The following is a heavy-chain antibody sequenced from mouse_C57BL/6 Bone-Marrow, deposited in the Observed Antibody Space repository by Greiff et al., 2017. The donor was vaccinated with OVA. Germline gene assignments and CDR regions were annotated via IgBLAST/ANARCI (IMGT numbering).Heavy chain of an antibody. CDR2: ISSGGSYT. J-gene: IGHJ2*01. CDR3: ARLTTVVAPY. D-gene: IGHD1-1*01. Sequence: EVKLVESGGDLVKPGGSLPLSCAASGFTFSRYGMSWVRQTPDKRLEWVATISSGGSYTYSPDSVTGRFTISRDNAKNTLYQQKSSLKSEDTAMYYCARLTTVVAPYWGQGTTLTVSS. CDR1: GFTFSRYG. V-gene: IGHV5-6*01.